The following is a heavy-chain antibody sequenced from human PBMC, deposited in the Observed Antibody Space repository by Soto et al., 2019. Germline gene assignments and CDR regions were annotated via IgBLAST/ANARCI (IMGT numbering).Heavy chain of an antibody. D-gene: IGHD3-22*01. Sequence: QVQLVQSGAEVKKPGASVKVSCKASGYTFTSYYMHWVRQSPGQGLEWMGIINPSGGSTSYAQKFQGRFTMTRDTSTSTVYMELSSLSSEDTAVYYCARGVYYVGPWDYWGQGTLVTVSS. CDR1: GYTFTSYY. J-gene: IGHJ4*02. V-gene: IGHV1-46*01. CDR2: INPSGGST. CDR3: ARGVYYVGPWDY.